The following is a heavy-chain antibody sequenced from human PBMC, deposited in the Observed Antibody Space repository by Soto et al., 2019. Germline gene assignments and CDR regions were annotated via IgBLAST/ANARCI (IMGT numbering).Heavy chain of an antibody. CDR3: AKGSSYSSSCPFDP. J-gene: IGHJ5*02. CDR1: SFTFSSCS. CDR2: ISGSVGST. D-gene: IGHD6-13*01. V-gene: IGHV3-23*01. Sequence: PXVSLRLTFAASSFTFSSCSMSWVRQAPGKGLEWVSAISGSVGSTYYADSVKGRFTISRDNSKNTLYLQMNSLRAEDTAVYYCAKGSSYSSSCPFDPWGQGTPVTVSS.